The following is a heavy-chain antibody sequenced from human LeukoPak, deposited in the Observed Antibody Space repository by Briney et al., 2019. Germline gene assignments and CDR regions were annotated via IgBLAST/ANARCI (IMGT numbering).Heavy chain of an antibody. CDR3: AKARQCSGGSCYSARYGMDV. V-gene: IGHV3-30*04. CDR2: TSSDGRSK. Sequence: GGSLRLSCEASGITFSSYVMHWVRQAPGKGLEWVAVTSSDGRSKHYADSVKGRFTISRDNSKNTLYLQMNSLRAEDTAVYYCAKARQCSGGSCYSARYGMDVWGQGTTVTVSS. CDR1: GITFSSYV. J-gene: IGHJ6*02. D-gene: IGHD2-15*01.